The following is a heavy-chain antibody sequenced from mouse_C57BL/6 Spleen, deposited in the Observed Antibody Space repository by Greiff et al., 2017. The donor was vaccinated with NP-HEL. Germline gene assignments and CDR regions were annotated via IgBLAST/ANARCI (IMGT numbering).Heavy chain of an antibody. J-gene: IGHJ1*03. D-gene: IGHD1-1*01. CDR3: ARLYYGSSYGYFDV. CDR1: GFSLTSYA. V-gene: IGHV2-9-1*01. CDR2: IWTGGGT. Sequence: VQLVESGPGLVAPSQSLSITCTVSGFSLTSYAISWVRQPPGKGLEWLGVIWTGGGTNYNSALKSRLSISKDNSKSQVFLKMNSLQTDDTARYYCARLYYGSSYGYFDVWGTGTTVTVSS.